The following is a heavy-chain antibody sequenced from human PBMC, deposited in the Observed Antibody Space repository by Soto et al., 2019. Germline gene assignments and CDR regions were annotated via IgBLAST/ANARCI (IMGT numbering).Heavy chain of an antibody. CDR2: IYYSGST. CDR3: ARSYRRYCSGGSCYSYYYYSMDV. CDR1: GGSISSYY. D-gene: IGHD2-15*01. J-gene: IGHJ6*03. Sequence: QVQLQESGPGLVKPSETLSLTCTVSGGSISSYYWSWIRQPPGKGLEWIGYIYYSGSTNYNPSLKSRVTISVDTSKNQFSLKLSSVTAADTAVYYCARSYRRYCSGGSCYSYYYYSMDVWGKGTMVTVSS. V-gene: IGHV4-59*01.